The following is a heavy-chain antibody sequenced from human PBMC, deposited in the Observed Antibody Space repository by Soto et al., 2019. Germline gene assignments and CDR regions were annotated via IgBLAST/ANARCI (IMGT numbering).Heavy chain of an antibody. CDR1: GGTFNTYA. J-gene: IGHJ4*02. D-gene: IGHD3-10*01. V-gene: IGHV1-69*19. Sequence: QVQLVQSGAEMKKPGSSVKVSCQSSGGTFNTYAMNWVRQAPGQGPEWMGDISPMFGAANYAPKFQGRVTITADESTGTSYMQLSSFTSEDMALYFCAREVQVHTPAFVYWGQGTLVTVSS. CDR2: ISPMFGAA. CDR3: AREVQVHTPAFVY.